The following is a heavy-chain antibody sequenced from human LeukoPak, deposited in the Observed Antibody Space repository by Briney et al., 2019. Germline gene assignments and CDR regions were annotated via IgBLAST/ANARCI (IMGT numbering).Heavy chain of an antibody. Sequence: GRSLRLSCAASGFTFSSYGMHWVRQAPGKGLEWVAVISYDGSNKYYADSVKGRFTVSRDNSKNTLYLQMNSLRAEDTAVYYCARVGITMIVVAHFDYWGQGTLVTVSS. J-gene: IGHJ4*02. V-gene: IGHV3-30*03. D-gene: IGHD3-22*01. CDR1: GFTFSSYG. CDR3: ARVGITMIVVAHFDY. CDR2: ISYDGSNK.